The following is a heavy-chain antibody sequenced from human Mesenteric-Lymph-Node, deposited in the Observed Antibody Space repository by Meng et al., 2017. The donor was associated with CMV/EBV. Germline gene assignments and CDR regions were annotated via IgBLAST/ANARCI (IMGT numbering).Heavy chain of an antibody. V-gene: IGHV3-74*01. CDR1: GFTFSTSW. CDR3: ARERSGCSSTSCYVGWFDP. D-gene: IGHD2-2*01. J-gene: IGHJ5*02. CDR2: INPEGSYT. Sequence: GESLKISCAASGFTFSTSWIHWVRQAPGKGLVWVSHINPEGSYTNYADSVKGRFTVSRDNAKNTMYLQMNSLRAEDTAVYYCARERSGCSSTSCYVGWFDPWGQGTLVTVSS.